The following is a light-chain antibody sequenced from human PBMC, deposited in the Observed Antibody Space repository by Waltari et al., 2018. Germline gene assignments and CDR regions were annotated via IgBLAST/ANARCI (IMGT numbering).Light chain of an antibody. J-gene: IGLJ3*02. Sequence: QQTPGRPPRTLVHKGLSRASWVLDPFSSSILGNTAALAITGAQADDESDYYCPMYMGSGVWVFGEGTKLAVL. CDR2: KGL. CDR3: PMYMGSGVWV. V-gene: IGLV8-61*01.